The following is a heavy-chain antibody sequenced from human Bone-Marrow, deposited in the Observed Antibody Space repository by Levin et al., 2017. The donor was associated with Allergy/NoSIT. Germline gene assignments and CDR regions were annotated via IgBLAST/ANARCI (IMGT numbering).Heavy chain of an antibody. V-gene: IGHV3-23*01. CDR3: AKADIVATRVYNS. CDR2: IGASGEST. D-gene: IGHD5-12*01. CDR1: GFTFSTYA. Sequence: LSLTCAASGFTFSTYAMSWVRQAPGRGLEWVSAIGASGESTHYTDSVTGRFTISRDNSRSTLYLQMNSLRAEDTALYYCAKADIVATRVYNSWGQGTLVTVSS. J-gene: IGHJ4*02.